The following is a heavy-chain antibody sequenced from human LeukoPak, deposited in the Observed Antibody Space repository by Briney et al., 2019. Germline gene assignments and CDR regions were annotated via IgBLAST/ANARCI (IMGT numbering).Heavy chain of an antibody. V-gene: IGHV4-59*01. J-gene: IGHJ6*03. D-gene: IGHD3-22*01. CDR1: GGSTSNYY. CDR2: TSYSGSS. CDR3: ARAPPYHSSGSYLGGYYYMDV. Sequence: SETLSLTCTVSGGSTSNYYWTWIWPTHGKGLESSGQTSYSGSSTYNTSLRSRVALFLHSSQNQFSLELRSANAADTAVYYCARAPPYHSSGSYLGGYYYMDVWGKGTTVTVSS.